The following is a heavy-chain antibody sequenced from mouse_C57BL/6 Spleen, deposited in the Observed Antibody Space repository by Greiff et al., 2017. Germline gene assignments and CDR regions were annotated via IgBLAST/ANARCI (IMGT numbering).Heavy chain of an antibody. J-gene: IGHJ2*01. D-gene: IGHD3-1*01. Sequence: EVNVVESGGDLVKPGGSLKLSCAASGFTFSSYGMSWVRQTPDKRLEWVATISSGGSYTYYPDSVKGRFTISRDNAKNTLYLQMSSLKSEDTAMYYCARHGQALDYFDYWGQGTTLTVSS. CDR2: ISSGGSYT. CDR3: ARHGQALDYFDY. CDR1: GFTFSSYG. V-gene: IGHV5-6*01.